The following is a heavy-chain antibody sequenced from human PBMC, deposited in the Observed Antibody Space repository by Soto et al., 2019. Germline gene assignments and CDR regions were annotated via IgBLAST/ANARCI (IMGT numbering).Heavy chain of an antibody. D-gene: IGHD2-2*01. CDR1: GYTFTSYG. CDR2: ISAYNGNT. CDR3: ARVPAATIPYNWFDP. V-gene: IGHV1-18*01. Sequence: ASVKVSCKDSGYTFTSYGISWVRQAPGQGLEWMGWISAYNGNTNYAQKLQGRVTMTTDTSTSTAYMELRSLRSDDTAVYYCARVPAATIPYNWFDPWGQGTLVTVSS. J-gene: IGHJ5*02.